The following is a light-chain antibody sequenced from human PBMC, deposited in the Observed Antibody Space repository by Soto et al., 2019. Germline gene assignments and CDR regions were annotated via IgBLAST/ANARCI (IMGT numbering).Light chain of an antibody. CDR2: AAS. Sequence: DIQMTQYTSSLSASVGDRVTITCRASQSISSWLAWYQQKPGKAPKLLIYAASSLQSGVPSRFSGSGSGTDFTLTISSLQPEDFATYYCQQANSFPITIGQGTRLE. V-gene: IGKV1-12*01. CDR1: QSISSW. CDR3: QQANSFPIT. J-gene: IGKJ5*01.